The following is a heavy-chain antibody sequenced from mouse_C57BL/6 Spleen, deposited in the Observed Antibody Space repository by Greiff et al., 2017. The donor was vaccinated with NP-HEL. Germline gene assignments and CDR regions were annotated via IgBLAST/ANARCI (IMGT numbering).Heavy chain of an antibody. D-gene: IGHD2-12*01. CDR3: ATYYSDAMDY. V-gene: IGHV1-69*01. Sequence: QVQLQQPGAELVMPGASVKLSCKASGYTFTSYWMHWVKQRPGQGLEWIGEIDPSDSYTNYNQKFKGKSTLTVDKSSSTAYMQLSSLTSEDSAVDYCATYYSDAMDYWGQGTSVTVSS. CDR2: IDPSDSYT. CDR1: GYTFTSYW. J-gene: IGHJ4*01.